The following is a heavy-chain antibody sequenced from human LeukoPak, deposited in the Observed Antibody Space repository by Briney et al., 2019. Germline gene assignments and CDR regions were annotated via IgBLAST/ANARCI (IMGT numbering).Heavy chain of an antibody. CDR1: GFTFSNYW. D-gene: IGHD7-27*01. V-gene: IGHV3-7*03. Sequence: GGFLRLSCTASGFTFSNYWMNWVRQAPGKGLEWVANIKQDESAKNYVDSVKGRFTISRDNAKNSLYLQMNSLRVEDTAVYYCAIDPNWGTHSWGQGVLVTVSS. J-gene: IGHJ4*02. CDR3: AIDPNWGTHS. CDR2: IKQDESAK.